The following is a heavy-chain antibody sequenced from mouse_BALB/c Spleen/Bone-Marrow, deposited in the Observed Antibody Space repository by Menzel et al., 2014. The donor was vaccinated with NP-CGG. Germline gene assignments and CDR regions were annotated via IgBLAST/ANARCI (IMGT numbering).Heavy chain of an antibody. J-gene: IGHJ3*01. CDR2: INPDSSTI. CDR1: GFDFSRYW. Sequence: EVMLVESGGGLVQPGGSLKLSCAASGFDFSRYWMSWVRQAPGKGLKWIGEINPDSSTINYTPSLKDKFIISRDNAKNTLYLQMSTVRSEDTALCYCARLSYYGRFAYWGQGTLVTVSA. D-gene: IGHD1-1*01. CDR3: ARLSYYGRFAY. V-gene: IGHV4-1*02.